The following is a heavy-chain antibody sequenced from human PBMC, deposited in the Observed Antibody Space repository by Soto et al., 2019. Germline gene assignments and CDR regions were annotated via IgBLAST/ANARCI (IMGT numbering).Heavy chain of an antibody. CDR3: ASKYSSGWYYIGDMDV. CDR2: ISSSGSTI. J-gene: IGHJ6*03. V-gene: IGHV3-11*01. CDR1: GFTFSDYY. Sequence: GGSLRLSCAASGFTFSDYYMSWIRQAPGKGLEWVSYISSSGSTIYYADSVKGRFTISRDNAKNSLYLQMNSLRAEDTAVYYCASKYSSGWYYIGDMDVWGKGTTVTVSS. D-gene: IGHD6-19*01.